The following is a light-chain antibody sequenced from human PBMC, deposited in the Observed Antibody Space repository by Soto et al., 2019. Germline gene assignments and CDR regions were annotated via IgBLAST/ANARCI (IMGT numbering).Light chain of an antibody. Sequence: EIVLTQSPATLSLSPGERATLSCRASQSVSNYLAWYQQKPGQAPRLLIYDASNRATGIPARFSGSGSGTDFTLTISSLEPEDFAFYYCQQRSNCPPSTFGQGTRLDIK. CDR2: DAS. J-gene: IGKJ5*01. V-gene: IGKV3-11*01. CDR3: QQRSNCPPST. CDR1: QSVSNY.